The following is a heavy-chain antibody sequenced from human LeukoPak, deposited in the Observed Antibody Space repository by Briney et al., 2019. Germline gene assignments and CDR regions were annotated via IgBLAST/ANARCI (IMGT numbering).Heavy chain of an antibody. V-gene: IGHV3-23*01. CDR3: ARASGPFDY. CDR2: ISGRGTT. J-gene: IGHJ4*02. Sequence: PGGSLRLSCAASGFTFSIYAMSWVRQAPGKGLEWVSAISGRGTTYYADSVKGRFTVSRDNSKNTLYLQMNSLRAEDTAVYSCARASGPFDYWGQGTLVTVSS. CDR1: GFTFSIYA. D-gene: IGHD3-10*01.